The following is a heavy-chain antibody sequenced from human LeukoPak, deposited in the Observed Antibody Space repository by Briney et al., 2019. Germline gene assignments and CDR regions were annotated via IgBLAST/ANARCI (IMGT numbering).Heavy chain of an antibody. CDR2: IYSCGTT. D-gene: IGHD3-9*01. CDR1: GFTVSNNY. Sequence: PWGSLRLSCAASGFTVSNNYMSWVRQAPGKGLEWVSVIYSCGTTYYADYVKGRFTISRDNSKNTLYLQMNSLRAEDTAVYYCARTYYDILAGYYMWDFDIWGQGTMVTVSS. CDR3: ARTYYDILAGYYMWDFDI. J-gene: IGHJ3*02. V-gene: IGHV3-53*01.